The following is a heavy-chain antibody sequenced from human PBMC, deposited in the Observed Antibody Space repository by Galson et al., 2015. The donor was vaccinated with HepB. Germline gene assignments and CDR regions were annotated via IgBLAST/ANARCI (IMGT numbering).Heavy chain of an antibody. D-gene: IGHD6-13*01. CDR2: IYYSGST. CDR3: ARGAAAAGISYFDY. CDR1: GGSISSGGYY. J-gene: IGHJ4*02. Sequence: TLSLTCTVSGGSISSGGYYWSWIRQHPGKGLEWIGYIYYSGSTYYNPSLKSRVTISVDTSKNQFSLKLSSVTAADTAVYYCARGAAAAGISYFDYWGQGTLVTVSS. V-gene: IGHV4-31*03.